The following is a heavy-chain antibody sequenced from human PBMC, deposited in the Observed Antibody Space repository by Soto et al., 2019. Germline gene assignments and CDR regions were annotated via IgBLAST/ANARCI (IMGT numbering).Heavy chain of an antibody. CDR3: AKDRQVRWLQFPRVYYGMDV. Sequence: GGSLRLSCAASGFSFNTYGMHWVRQAPGKGLEWVAVISYDGSNKYYADSVKGRFTISRDNSKNTLYLQMNSLRAEDTAVYYCAKDRQVRWLQFPRVYYGMDVWGQGTTVTVSS. CDR2: ISYDGSNK. CDR1: GFSFNTYG. V-gene: IGHV3-30*18. D-gene: IGHD5-12*01. J-gene: IGHJ6*02.